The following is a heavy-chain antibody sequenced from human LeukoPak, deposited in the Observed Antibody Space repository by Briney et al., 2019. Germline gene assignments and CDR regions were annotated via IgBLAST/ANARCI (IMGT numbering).Heavy chain of an antibody. CDR2: LSASGGST. CDR1: GFTFSSYA. J-gene: IGHJ4*02. V-gene: IGHV3-23*01. CDR3: AKRQALAPSGSLFDY. D-gene: IGHD3-22*01. Sequence: GGSLRLSCAASGFTFSSYAMTWARQAPGKGLEWVSSLSASGGSTFYADSVKGRFTISRDNSKNTLYLQMNSLGAEDTALYYCAKRQALAPSGSLFDYWGQGTLVTVSS.